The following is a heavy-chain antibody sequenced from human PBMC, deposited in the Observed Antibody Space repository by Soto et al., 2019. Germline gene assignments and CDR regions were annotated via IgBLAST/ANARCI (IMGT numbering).Heavy chain of an antibody. CDR2: INPNSGGT. D-gene: IGHD2-15*01. CDR3: ARDLVVAAPRGENAFDI. J-gene: IGHJ3*02. V-gene: IGHV1-2*04. Sequence: ASVKVSCKASGYTFTGYYMHWVRQAPGQGLEWMGWINPNSGGTNYAQKFQGWGTSPRDTSISTAYMELGRLRSDDTAVYYCARDLVVAAPRGENAFDIWGQGTMVTVSS. CDR1: GYTFTGYY.